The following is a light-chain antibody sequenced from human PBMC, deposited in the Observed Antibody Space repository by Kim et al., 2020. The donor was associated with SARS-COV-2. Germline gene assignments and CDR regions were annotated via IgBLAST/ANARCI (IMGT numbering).Light chain of an antibody. J-gene: IGKJ4*01. CDR2: DAS. CDR3: QQSSTWPLT. Sequence: LAPGERATRSCRASQSVSNYLAWYQQKPGQTPRLLIYDASNRATGIPARFSGSGSGTDFTLTISSLEPEDFAVYYCQQSSTWPLTFGGGTKVDIK. V-gene: IGKV3-11*01. CDR1: QSVSNY.